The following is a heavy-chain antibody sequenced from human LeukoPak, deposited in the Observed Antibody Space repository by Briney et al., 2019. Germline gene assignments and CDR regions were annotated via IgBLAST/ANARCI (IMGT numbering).Heavy chain of an antibody. J-gene: IGHJ5*02. Sequence: PSETLSLTFTVSGGSISSYYWSWIRQPPGKGLEWIGYIYYSGSTNYNPSLKSRVTISVDTSKNQFSLKLSSVTAADTAMYYCARDNADIVVVAATGFWFDPWGQGTLVTVSS. V-gene: IGHV4-59*01. CDR3: ARDNADIVVVAATGFWFDP. CDR1: GGSISSYY. D-gene: IGHD2-15*01. CDR2: IYYSGST.